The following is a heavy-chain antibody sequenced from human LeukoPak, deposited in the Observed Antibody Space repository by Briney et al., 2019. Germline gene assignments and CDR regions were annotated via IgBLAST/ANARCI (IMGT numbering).Heavy chain of an antibody. D-gene: IGHD3-16*02. CDR2: IHYSGTS. CDR1: GASISSSSYY. Sequence: SETLSLTCSVSGASISSSSYYWGWIRQPPGKGLEWIGSIHYSGTSYYNSSLKSRVTISVDTSKNQFSLKPSSVTAADTAVYYCARDRGYDYVWGSYPNYFDYWGQGTLVTVSS. CDR3: ARDRGYDYVWGSYPNYFDY. V-gene: IGHV4-39*07. J-gene: IGHJ4*02.